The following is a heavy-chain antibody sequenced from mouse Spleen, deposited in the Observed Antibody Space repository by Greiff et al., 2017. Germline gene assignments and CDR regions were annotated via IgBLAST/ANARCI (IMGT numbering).Heavy chain of an antibody. Sequence: EVQGVESGGGLVKPGGSLKLSCAASGFTFSSYAMSWVRQTPEKRLEWVATISSGGSYTYYPDSVKGRFTISRDNAKYTLYLQMSSLRSEDTAMYYCARQRYESFDYWGQGTTLTVSS. CDR3: ARQRYESFDY. CDR1: GFTFSSYA. D-gene: IGHD2-14*01. CDR2: ISSGGSYT. V-gene: IGHV5-9-3*01. J-gene: IGHJ2*01.